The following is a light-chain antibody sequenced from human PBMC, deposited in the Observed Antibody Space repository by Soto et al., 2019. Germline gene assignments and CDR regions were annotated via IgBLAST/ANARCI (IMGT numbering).Light chain of an antibody. CDR1: STDVGGYNY. J-gene: IGLJ1*01. CDR2: EVS. V-gene: IGLV2-14*01. CDR3: GSYTSTDTPFV. Sequence: QSVLAQPSSVSGSPGQSITISYTGTSTDVGGYNYVSWYQHHPGKGPKLIIYEVSNRPSGVSDRFSGSKSGNKASLIISNLEAEDESDYYCGSYTSTDTPFVFGTGTKVTVL.